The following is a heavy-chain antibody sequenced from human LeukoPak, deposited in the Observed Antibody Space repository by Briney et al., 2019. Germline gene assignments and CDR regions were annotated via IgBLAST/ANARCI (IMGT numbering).Heavy chain of an antibody. CDR3: ARVDSGDYYDSSGYYDY. CDR2: ISAYNGNT. J-gene: IGHJ4*02. Sequence: GASVKVSCKASGYTFTSYGISWVRQAPGQGLAWMGWISAYNGNTNYAQKLQGRVTMTTDTSTSTAYMELRSLRSDDTAVYYCARVDSGDYYDSSGYYDYWGQGTLVTVSS. D-gene: IGHD3-22*01. V-gene: IGHV1-18*01. CDR1: GYTFTSYG.